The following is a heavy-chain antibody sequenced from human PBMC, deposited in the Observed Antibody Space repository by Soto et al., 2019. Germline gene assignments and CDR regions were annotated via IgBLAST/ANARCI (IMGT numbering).Heavy chain of an antibody. V-gene: IGHV3-30-3*01. D-gene: IGHD3-22*01. CDR2: ISYDGSNK. CDR3: PRRGKGLLQPNWFDT. CDR1: GFTFSSYA. Sequence: GGSLRLSCAASGFTFSSYAMSWVRQAPGKGLEWVAVISYDGSNKYYADSVKGRLSISRDNSKNTLYLQMNSLRAEDTAVYYYPRRGKGLLQPNWFDTWGQGTLVTVSS. J-gene: IGHJ5*02.